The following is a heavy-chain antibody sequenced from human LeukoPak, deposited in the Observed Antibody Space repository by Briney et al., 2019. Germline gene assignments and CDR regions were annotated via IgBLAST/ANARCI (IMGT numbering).Heavy chain of an antibody. Sequence: DPGGSLRLSCTASGFTFCDYTMNWVRQAPGKGLEWVGFIRSKAYSGTTEYAATVKGRLTISRDDSKSIAYLQMNSLKTEDTAVYDCSRDPGGTYSGYNFLDYWGQGTLVTVSS. CDR2: IRSKAYSGTT. CDR1: GFTFCDYT. V-gene: IGHV3-49*04. CDR3: SRDPGGTYSGYNFLDY. D-gene: IGHD5-12*01. J-gene: IGHJ4*02.